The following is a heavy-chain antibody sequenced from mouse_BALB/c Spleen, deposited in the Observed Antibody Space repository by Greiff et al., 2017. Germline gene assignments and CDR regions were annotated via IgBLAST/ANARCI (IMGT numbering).Heavy chain of an antibody. V-gene: IGHV1S56*01. Sequence: VQLQQSGAELVKPGASVKLSCKASGYTFTSYDINWVRQRPEQGLAWIGWIFPGDGSTKYNEKFKGKATLTTDKSSSTAYMQLSRLTSEDSAVYFCARDYYAMDYWGQGTSVTVSS. CDR2: IFPGDGST. J-gene: IGHJ4*01. CDR1: GYTFTSYD. CDR3: ARDYYAMDY.